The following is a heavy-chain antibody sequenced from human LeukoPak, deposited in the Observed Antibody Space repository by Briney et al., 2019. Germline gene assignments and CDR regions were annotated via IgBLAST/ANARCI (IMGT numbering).Heavy chain of an antibody. J-gene: IGHJ4*02. V-gene: IGHV3-7*03. CDR1: GLTFSSYW. Sequence: GGSLRLSCAASGLTFSSYWMSWVRQAPGKGLEWVANIKQDGSQKYYVDSVRGRFAISRDNAKNSLYLQMNSLRVEDTAVYYCARGEYYYDGGYWGQGTLVTVSS. CDR3: ARGEYYYDGGY. CDR2: IKQDGSQK. D-gene: IGHD3-22*01.